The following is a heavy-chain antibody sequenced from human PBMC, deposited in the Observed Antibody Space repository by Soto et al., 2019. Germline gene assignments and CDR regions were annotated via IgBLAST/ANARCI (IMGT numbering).Heavy chain of an antibody. CDR1: VYAFTCYY. CDR2: ISPKSGGT. J-gene: IGHJ4*02. CDR3: ARPPGYVSDWYYFDL. Sequence: GXSVEVSCKASVYAFTCYYMHWVRQAPGQGFEWMGRISPKSGGTNYAQKFQGRVTMTWDTSLNTAYMELSSLMFEDTAVYYCARPPGYVSDWYYFDLWGQGTLVTVSS. V-gene: IGHV1-2*02. D-gene: IGHD3-9*01.